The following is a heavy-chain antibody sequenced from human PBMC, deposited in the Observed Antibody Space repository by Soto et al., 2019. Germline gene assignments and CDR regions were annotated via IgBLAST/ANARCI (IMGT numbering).Heavy chain of an antibody. CDR2: ISYDGSNK. CDR1: GFTFSSYA. V-gene: IGHV3-30-3*01. J-gene: IGHJ6*02. CDR3: TRVGGSVSGMDV. Sequence: GSLRLSCAASGFTFSSYAMHWVRQAPGKGLEWVAVISYDGSNKYYADSVKGRFTISRDNAKNTVYLQMNSLRAEDTAVYYCTRVGGSVSGMDVWGQGTTVTVSS. D-gene: IGHD1-26*01.